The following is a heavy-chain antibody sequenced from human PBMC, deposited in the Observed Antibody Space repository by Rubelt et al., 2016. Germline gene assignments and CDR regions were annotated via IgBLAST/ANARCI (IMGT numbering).Heavy chain of an antibody. CDR3: ARRRTVPQNWFDP. CDR2: IYYSGST. J-gene: IGHJ5*02. Sequence: QVQLQESGPGLVKPSQTLSLTCTVSGGSISSGGYYWSWIRQHPGKGLEWIGYIYYSGSTYYNPARKSRVTISVDTSKNQFSLKLKSVTAADTAVYYCARRRTVPQNWFDPWGQGTLVTVSS. V-gene: IGHV4-31*03. D-gene: IGHD4-17*01. CDR1: GGSISSGGYY.